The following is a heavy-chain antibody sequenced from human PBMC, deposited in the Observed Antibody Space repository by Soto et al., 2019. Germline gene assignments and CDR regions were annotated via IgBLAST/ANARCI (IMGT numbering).Heavy chain of an antibody. D-gene: IGHD6-13*01. Sequence: GGSLRLSCAASGFTFSSYAMSWVRQAPGKGLEWVSVFSGIGVSTYYADSVRGRFTISRDNSKNTLYLQMNSLRAEDTAVYYCAKDRDGAAAGPTKFYGMDVWGQGTTVTVSS. J-gene: IGHJ6*02. CDR3: AKDRDGAAAGPTKFYGMDV. CDR1: GFTFSSYA. V-gene: IGHV3-23*01. CDR2: FSGIGVST.